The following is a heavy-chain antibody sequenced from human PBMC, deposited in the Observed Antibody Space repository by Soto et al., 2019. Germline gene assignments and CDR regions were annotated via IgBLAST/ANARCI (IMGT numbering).Heavy chain of an antibody. Sequence: SETLSLTCTVSGGSISSYYWSWIRQPPGKGLEWIGYIYYSGSTNYNPSLKSRVTISVDTSKNQFSLKLSSVTAADTAVYYCAREGGYSYGYGLDYWGQGTLVTVSS. CDR3: AREGGYSYGYGLDY. V-gene: IGHV4-59*01. D-gene: IGHD5-18*01. J-gene: IGHJ4*02. CDR2: IYYSGST. CDR1: GGSISSYY.